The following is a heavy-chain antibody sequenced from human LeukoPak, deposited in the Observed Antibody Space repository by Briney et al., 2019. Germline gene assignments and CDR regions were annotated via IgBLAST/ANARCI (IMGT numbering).Heavy chain of an antibody. Sequence: GGSLRLSCAVSGFTFSSYGMYWVRQAPGKGLEWVAVISYDGSNKYYADSVKGRFNISRDNSKNTLYLQMNSLRAEDTAVYYCAKDRASGSYGSYFDYWGQGTLVTVSS. D-gene: IGHD1-26*01. CDR2: ISYDGSNK. V-gene: IGHV3-30*18. CDR3: AKDRASGSYGSYFDY. J-gene: IGHJ4*02. CDR1: GFTFSSYG.